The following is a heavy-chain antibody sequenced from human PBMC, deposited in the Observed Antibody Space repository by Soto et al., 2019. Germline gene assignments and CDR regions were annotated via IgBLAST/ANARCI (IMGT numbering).Heavy chain of an antibody. CDR2: MNPETTNT. CDR1: GYTFTNYD. D-gene: IGHD2-2*01. Sequence: QVQLVQSGAEVKKPGASVRVSCKASGYTFTNYDINWVRQATGQGLEWMGWMNPETTNTGYAQKFQGRVNMARDNSISTAYMELSSLRSEDTAVYYCARFVRHQLPTIDFWGQGTLVTVSS. CDR3: ARFVRHQLPTIDF. V-gene: IGHV1-8*01. J-gene: IGHJ4*02.